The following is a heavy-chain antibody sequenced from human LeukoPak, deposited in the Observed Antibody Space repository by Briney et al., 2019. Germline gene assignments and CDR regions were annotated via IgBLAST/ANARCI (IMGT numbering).Heavy chain of an antibody. CDR1: GFTFTAYG. CDR2: VRYNGNDK. J-gene: IGHJ4*02. V-gene: IGHV3-30*02. D-gene: IGHD6-25*01. CDR3: VKDAAAATYFDY. Sequence: GGSLRLSCAASGFTFTAYGMQWVRQAPGKGLEWVAFVRYNGNDKYYADSVKGRFTISRDNSKNMVYLQMDSLRVEDTAIYYCVKDAAAATYFDYWGQGTLVTVSS.